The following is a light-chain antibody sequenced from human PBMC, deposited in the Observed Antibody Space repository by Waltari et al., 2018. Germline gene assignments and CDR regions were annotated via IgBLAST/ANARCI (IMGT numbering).Light chain of an antibody. Sequence: EVVLTQSPATLSLSPGATATPSCRASQRVYTDSAWYHQTPGQPPRLLIYEGKYRATGIPARFSGSGSGTDFTLTISSLEPADFALYFCQHRHNWPPEFIFGGGTKVEI. V-gene: IGKV3-11*01. CDR3: QHRHNWPPEFI. CDR2: EGK. CDR1: QRVYTD. J-gene: IGKJ4*01.